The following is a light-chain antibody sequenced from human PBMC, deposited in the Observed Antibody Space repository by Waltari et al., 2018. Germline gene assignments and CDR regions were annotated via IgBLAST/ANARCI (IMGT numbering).Light chain of an antibody. Sequence: QSVLTQPPSLSGTPGQRVTISCSGSSSNIGHNYARWYQQLPGTAPKLLIYNSDQRPSGVPDRFSGSTSGTSASLAISGLRSEDDGDYYCAAWDDSVTGEVFGGGTRLTVL. V-gene: IGLV1-47*01. CDR3: AAWDDSVTGEV. CDR2: NSD. CDR1: SSNIGHNY. J-gene: IGLJ3*02.